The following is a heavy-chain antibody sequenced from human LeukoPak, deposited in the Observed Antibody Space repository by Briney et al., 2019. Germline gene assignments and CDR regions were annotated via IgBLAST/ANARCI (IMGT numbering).Heavy chain of an antibody. Sequence: GGSLRLSCAASGFTVISNYMSWVRQAPGKGLEWVAVIYSGGSTFYADSVKGRFTISRDNSKNTLYLQMNSLKIEDTAVYYCVTDGTLDGLWYWGQGTLVTVSS. CDR2: IYSGGST. J-gene: IGHJ4*02. CDR1: GFTVISNY. V-gene: IGHV3-66*01. CDR3: VTDGTLDGLWY. D-gene: IGHD3-3*01.